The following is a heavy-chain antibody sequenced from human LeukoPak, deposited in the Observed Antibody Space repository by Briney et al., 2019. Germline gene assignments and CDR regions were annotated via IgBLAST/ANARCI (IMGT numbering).Heavy chain of an antibody. CDR2: IYYSGST. Sequence: SQTLSLTCTVSGGSINSGSYYWSWIRQPPGKGLEWIGYIYYSGSTNYNPSLKSRVTISVDTSKNQFSLKLSSVTAADTAVYYCAGGIAAADAFDIWGQGTMVTVSS. V-gene: IGHV4-61*01. D-gene: IGHD6-13*01. CDR3: AGGIAAADAFDI. J-gene: IGHJ3*02. CDR1: GGSINSGSYY.